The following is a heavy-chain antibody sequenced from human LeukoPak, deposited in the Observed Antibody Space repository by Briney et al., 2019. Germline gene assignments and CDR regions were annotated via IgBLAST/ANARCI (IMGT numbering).Heavy chain of an antibody. J-gene: IGHJ3*02. Sequence: GASVKVSCKASGYTFTSSYMHWVRQAPGQGLEWMGIINPSGGSTSYAQKFQGRVTMTRDTSTSTVYMELSSLRSEDTAVYYCASQYSGYDGPCDIWGQGTMVTVSS. V-gene: IGHV1-46*01. CDR2: INPSGGST. CDR3: ASQYSGYDGPCDI. CDR1: GYTFTSSY. D-gene: IGHD5-12*01.